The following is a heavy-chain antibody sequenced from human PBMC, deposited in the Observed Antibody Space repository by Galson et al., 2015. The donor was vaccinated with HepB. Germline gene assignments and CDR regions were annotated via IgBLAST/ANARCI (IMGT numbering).Heavy chain of an antibody. CDR2: IRSKTNSYVT. CDR3: TSVRGSGGTCHFDY. J-gene: IGHJ4*02. Sequence: SLRLSCAASGFTFSGSAMHWVRQASGKGLEWVGRIRSKTNSYVTSYAASVKGRFTISRDDSENTAYLQMNSLKTEDTAVYYCTSVRGSGGTCHFDYWGQGTQVTVSS. V-gene: IGHV3-73*01. CDR1: GFTFSGSA. D-gene: IGHD2-15*01.